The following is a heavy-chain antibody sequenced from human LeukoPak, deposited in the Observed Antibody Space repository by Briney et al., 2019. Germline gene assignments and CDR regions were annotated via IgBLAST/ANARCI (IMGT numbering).Heavy chain of an antibody. Sequence: GGTLRLSCAASGFTFPRHGINWVRQAPGKGLEWVSGISPSGSILYYADSVKGRFTISRDNAKNSLYLQMNSLRAEDTAVYYCARGLVRYDSSGYVMWYWGQGTLVTVSS. D-gene: IGHD3-22*01. V-gene: IGHV3-21*01. CDR3: ARGLVRYDSSGYVMWY. CDR1: GFTFPRHG. CDR2: ISPSGSIL. J-gene: IGHJ4*02.